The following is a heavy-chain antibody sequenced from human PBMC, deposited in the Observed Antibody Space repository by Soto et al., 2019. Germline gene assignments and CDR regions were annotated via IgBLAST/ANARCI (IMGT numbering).Heavy chain of an antibody. Sequence: GGSLRLSCAASGFTFSSYGMHWVRQAPGKGLEWVAVISYDGSNKYYADSVKGRFTISRDNSKNTLYLQMNSLRAEDTAVYYCAKDLRPDYDFWSGYYTDYYGMDVWGQGTTVTVSS. CDR2: ISYDGSNK. CDR3: AKDLRPDYDFWSGYYTDYYGMDV. J-gene: IGHJ6*02. D-gene: IGHD3-3*01. V-gene: IGHV3-30*18. CDR1: GFTFSSYG.